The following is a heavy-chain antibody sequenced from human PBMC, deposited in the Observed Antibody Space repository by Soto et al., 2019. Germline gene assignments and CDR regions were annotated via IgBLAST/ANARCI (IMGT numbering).Heavy chain of an antibody. J-gene: IGHJ4*02. CDR1: GITVSSNY. V-gene: IGHV3-53*01. CDR2: IYAGGPT. Sequence: GGSLRLSCAASGITVSSNYMSWVRQAPGKGLEWVSVIYAGGPTYYADSVKGRFTISRDNSKNTVHLQMNTLRADDTAMYYCASQGLRDGTLDYWGQGSLVTVSS. CDR3: ASQGLRDGTLDY.